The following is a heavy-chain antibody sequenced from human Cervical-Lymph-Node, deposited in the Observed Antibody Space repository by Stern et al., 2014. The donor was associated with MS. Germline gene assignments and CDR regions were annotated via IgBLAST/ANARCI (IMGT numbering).Heavy chain of an antibody. CDR3: ARAGVGATIDYYYGMDV. V-gene: IGHV1-69*01. Sequence: VQLLESGAEVKKPGSSVKVSCKASGAPFRSYALSWVRQAPGQGLQWMGGIIPIFGTANYAQKFQGRVTITADESTRTAYMELSSLRSEDTAVYYCARAGVGATIDYYYGMDVWGQGTTVTVSS. CDR1: GAPFRSYA. CDR2: IIPIFGTA. D-gene: IGHD1-26*01. J-gene: IGHJ6*02.